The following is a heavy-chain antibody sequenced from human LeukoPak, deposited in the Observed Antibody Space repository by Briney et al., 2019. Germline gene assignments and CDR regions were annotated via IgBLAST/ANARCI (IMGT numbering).Heavy chain of an antibody. CDR3: AKGQIPAAATYNWFDP. CDR1: GFTISSYG. CDR2: ISGSGGST. D-gene: IGHD6-13*01. J-gene: IGHJ5*02. Sequence: GGSLRLSCAASGFTISSYGMSWVRQAPGKGLEWVSSISGSGGSTDYTDSVKGRFIISRDNSQKILYLRMRSLRVEDTAIYYCAKGQIPAAATYNWFDPWGQGTLVTVSS. V-gene: IGHV3-23*01.